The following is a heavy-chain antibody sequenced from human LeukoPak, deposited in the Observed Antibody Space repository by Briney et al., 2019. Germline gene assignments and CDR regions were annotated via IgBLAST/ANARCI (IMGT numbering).Heavy chain of an antibody. CDR2: IGSDGSDK. D-gene: IGHD3-16*01. J-gene: IGHJ4*02. CDR3: TPLRLGEPDY. Sequence: PGGSLRLSCAASGFTVSSNYMSWVRQAPGKGLEWVTFIGSDGSDKYYADSVKGRFTISRDNSKDTIYLQMNSLSPEDTAVYYCTPLRLGEPDYWGQGTLVSVSS. V-gene: IGHV3-30*02. CDR1: GFTVSSNY.